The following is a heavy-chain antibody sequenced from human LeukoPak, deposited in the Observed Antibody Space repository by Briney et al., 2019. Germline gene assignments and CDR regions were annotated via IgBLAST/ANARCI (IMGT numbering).Heavy chain of an antibody. D-gene: IGHD2/OR15-2a*01. CDR1: GGSISSYY. Sequence: SETLSLTCTVSGGSISSYYWSWIRQPPGKGLEWIGYIYYSGSTNYNPSLKSRVTISVDTSKNQFSLKLSSVTAADTAVYYCASTTSATLGAFDIWGQGTMVTVSS. J-gene: IGHJ3*02. V-gene: IGHV4-59*08. CDR2: IYYSGST. CDR3: ASTTSATLGAFDI.